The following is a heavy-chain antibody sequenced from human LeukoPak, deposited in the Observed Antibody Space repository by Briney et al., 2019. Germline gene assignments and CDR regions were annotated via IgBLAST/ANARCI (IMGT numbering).Heavy chain of an antibody. Sequence: PPGGSLRLSCAASGVTVSSNYMSWVRQAPGKGLEWFSVIYSGGSTYYADSVKGRFTISRDNSKNTLYLQMNSLRAEDTAVYYCANLGSVATITFDYWGQGTLVTVSS. J-gene: IGHJ4*02. CDR3: ANLGSVATITFDY. CDR2: IYSGGST. CDR1: GVTVSSNY. D-gene: IGHD5-12*01. V-gene: IGHV3-53*01.